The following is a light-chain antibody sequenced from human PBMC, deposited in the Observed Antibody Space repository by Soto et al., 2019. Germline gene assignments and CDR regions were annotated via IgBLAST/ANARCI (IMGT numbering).Light chain of an antibody. J-gene: IGKJ2*01. CDR1: HGVGNN. CDR3: QHYFNWPYT. V-gene: IGKV3-15*01. CDR2: GAS. Sequence: VMTQSPTTLSVSPGERATLSCRASHGVGNNLAWYQQIPGQAPRLLIYGASTRATGVPARFSGSGSATQFTLTISSLQSEDFGFYYCQHYFNWPYTFGQGTKVDIK.